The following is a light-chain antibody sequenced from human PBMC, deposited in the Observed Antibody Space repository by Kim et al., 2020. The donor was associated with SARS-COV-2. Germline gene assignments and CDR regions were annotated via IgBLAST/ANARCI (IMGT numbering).Light chain of an antibody. Sequence: SVLTQPPSVSGAPGQRVTISCTGSSSNTGAGYDVHWYQQLPGTAPKLLIYGNINRPSGVPDRFSGSKSGTSASLAITGLQAEDEADYYCQSFDNNLNIYVFGSGTKVTVL. CDR3: QSFDNNLNIYV. CDR2: GNI. V-gene: IGLV1-40*01. J-gene: IGLJ1*01. CDR1: SSNTGAGYD.